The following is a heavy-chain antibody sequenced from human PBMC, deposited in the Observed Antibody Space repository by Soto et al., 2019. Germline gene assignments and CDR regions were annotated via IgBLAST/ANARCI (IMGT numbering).Heavy chain of an antibody. CDR2: IKQDESEK. CDR1: GFSLSRNW. CDR3: ARNVEIPVAGTSGVGYAMDV. V-gene: IGHV3-7*05. J-gene: IGHJ6*02. Sequence: EVQLEESGGGLVQPGGSLRLSCEASGFSLSRNWMSWVRQVPGKGLEWVANIKQDESEKYYLDSVKGRFTISRDNARNSLYLQIDSLRAEDTAIYYCARNVEIPVAGTSGVGYAMDVWGQGITVTVSS. D-gene: IGHD6-19*01.